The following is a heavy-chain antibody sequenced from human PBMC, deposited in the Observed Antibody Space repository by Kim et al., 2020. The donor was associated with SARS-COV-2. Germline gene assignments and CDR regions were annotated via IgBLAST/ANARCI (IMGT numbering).Heavy chain of an antibody. CDR1: GLSFITYW. CDR3: TRDRAELPFLHVF. V-gene: IGHV3-7*01. Sequence: GGSLRLSCATSGLSFITYWMSWVRQAPGKGLEWVANINQDGSETFYVDSVRGRFSISRDNAKNSLYLQMNNLRAEDTAVYYCTRDRAELPFLHVFWGQGTLVSVSS. D-gene: IGHD3-16*02. CDR2: INQDGSET. J-gene: IGHJ4*02.